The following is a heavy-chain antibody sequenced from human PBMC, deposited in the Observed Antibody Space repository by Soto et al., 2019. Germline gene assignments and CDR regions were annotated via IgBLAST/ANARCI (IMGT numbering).Heavy chain of an antibody. CDR1: GFTFSSYA. J-gene: IGHJ6*02. CDR2: ISSNGGST. D-gene: IGHD2-8*02. CDR3: AREDRGLVGYYYYGMDA. V-gene: IGHV3-64*01. Sequence: EVQLVESGGGLVQPGGSLRLSCAASGFTFSSYAMHWVRQAPGKGLEYVSAISSNGGSTYYANSVKGRFTISRDNSKNTLYLQMGSLRAEDMAVYYCAREDRGLVGYYYYGMDAWGQGTTVTVSS.